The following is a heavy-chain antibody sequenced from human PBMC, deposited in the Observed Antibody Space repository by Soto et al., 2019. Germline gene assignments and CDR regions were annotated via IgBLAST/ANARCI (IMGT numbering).Heavy chain of an antibody. D-gene: IGHD1-26*01. CDR2: IVVGSGNT. CDR3: ARGAYYYYYMDV. J-gene: IGHJ6*03. Sequence: GASVKVSCKASGFTFTSSAVQWVRQARGQRLEWIGWIVVGSGNTNYAQKFQERVTMTRDTSTSTAYMELSRLRSDDTAVYYCARGAYYYYYMDVSGKATTVTVSS. V-gene: IGHV1-58*01. CDR1: GFTFTSSA.